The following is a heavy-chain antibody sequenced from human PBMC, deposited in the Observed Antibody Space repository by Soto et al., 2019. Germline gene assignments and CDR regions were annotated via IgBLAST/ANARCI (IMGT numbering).Heavy chain of an antibody. J-gene: IGHJ3*02. Sequence: GESLKISCKGSGYSFTSYWIGWVRQMPGKGLEWMGIIYPGDSDTRYSPSFQGQVTISADKSISTAYLQWSSLKASDTAMYYCARRLTGRNHPGGDDAFDIWGQGTMVTVSS. D-gene: IGHD7-27*01. CDR3: ARRLTGRNHPGGDDAFDI. V-gene: IGHV5-51*01. CDR1: GYSFTSYW. CDR2: IYPGDSDT.